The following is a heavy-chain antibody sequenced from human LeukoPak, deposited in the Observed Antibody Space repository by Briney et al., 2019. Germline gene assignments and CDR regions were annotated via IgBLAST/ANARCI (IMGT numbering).Heavy chain of an antibody. CDR2: IYHSGGT. J-gene: IGHJ4*02. Sequence: TSETLSLTCTGSSYSISSGYYWGWIRQPPGKGLEWIGSIYHSGGTYYNPSLKSRVTISVDTSKNQFSLKLSSVTAADTAVYYCAKMTPVTSFQLLVLDSWGPGTLVTISS. V-gene: IGHV4-38-2*02. CDR1: SYSISSGYY. D-gene: IGHD4-11*01. CDR3: AKMTPVTSFQLLVLDS.